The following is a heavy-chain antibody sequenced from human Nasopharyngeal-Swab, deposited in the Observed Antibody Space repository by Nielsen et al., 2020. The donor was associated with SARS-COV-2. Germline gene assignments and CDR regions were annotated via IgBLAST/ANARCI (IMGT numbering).Heavy chain of an antibody. Sequence: GGSLRLSCAASGFTFSSYWMTWVRQAPGKGLEWVANIKTDGGEIYYVDSVKGRFTISRDNSKNTLYLQMNSLRAEDTAVYYCARAFGGGYYYGMDVWGQGTTVTVSS. CDR3: ARAFGGGYYYGMDV. CDR2: IKTDGGEI. J-gene: IGHJ6*02. D-gene: IGHD3-16*01. CDR1: GFTFSSYW. V-gene: IGHV3-7*01.